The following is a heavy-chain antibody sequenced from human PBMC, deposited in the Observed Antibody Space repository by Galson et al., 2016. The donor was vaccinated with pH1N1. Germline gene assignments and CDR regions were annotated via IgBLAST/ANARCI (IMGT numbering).Heavy chain of an antibody. CDR1: GFTFNSFA. CDR2: ISPSGSTI. Sequence: SLRLSCAASGFTFNSFAMSWVRQAPGKGLEWVSYISPSGSTIYYADSVKGRFPIPRDHAKNSLYPQMNSLRSEDTAVYYCARDRGFLSVTTSAFHMWGQGTMVTVSS. D-gene: IGHD4-17*01. V-gene: IGHV3-11*01. CDR3: ARDRGFLSVTTSAFHM. J-gene: IGHJ3*02.